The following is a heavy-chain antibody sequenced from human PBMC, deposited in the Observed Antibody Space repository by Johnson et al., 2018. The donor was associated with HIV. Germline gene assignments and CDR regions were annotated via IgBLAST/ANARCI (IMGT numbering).Heavy chain of an antibody. CDR2: ISASGGNT. CDR3: AGGAPWDAFDI. CDR1: GFTFSSYA. Sequence: VQLVESGGGLVQPGGSLRISCAASGFTFSSYAMSWVRQAPGKGLEWVASISASGGNTYYADSVKGRFTVSRDNSKNSLYLQMNSLRAEDTAVYYCAGGAPWDAFDIWGQGTMVTVSS. V-gene: IGHV3-23*04. J-gene: IGHJ3*02.